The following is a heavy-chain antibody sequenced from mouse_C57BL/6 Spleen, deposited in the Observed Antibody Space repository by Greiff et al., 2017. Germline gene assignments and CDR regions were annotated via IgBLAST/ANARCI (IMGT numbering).Heavy chain of an antibody. CDR2: IYPGDGDT. CDR1: GYAFSSSW. Sequence: VQLQQSGPELVKPGASVKISCKASGYAFSSSWMNWVKQRPGKGLEWIGRIYPGDGDTNYNGQFKGKATLTADKSSSTAYMQLSSLTSEDSAVYFCARGYYGSSYKGDYFDYWGQGTTLTVSS. V-gene: IGHV1-82*01. D-gene: IGHD1-1*01. J-gene: IGHJ2*01. CDR3: ARGYYGSSYKGDYFDY.